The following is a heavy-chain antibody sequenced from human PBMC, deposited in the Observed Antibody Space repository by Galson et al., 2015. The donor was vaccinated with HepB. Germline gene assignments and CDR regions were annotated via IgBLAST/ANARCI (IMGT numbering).Heavy chain of an antibody. V-gene: IGHV3-30-3*01. CDR3: ARGGGYVYYYYYGMDV. D-gene: IGHD5-12*01. J-gene: IGHJ6*02. CDR2: ISYDGSNK. Sequence: SLRLSCAASGFTFSSYAMHWVRQAPGKGLEWVAVISYDGSNKYYADSVKGRFTISRDNSKNTLYLQMNSLRAEDTAVYYCARGGGYVYYYYYGMDVWGQGTTVTVSS. CDR1: GFTFSSYA.